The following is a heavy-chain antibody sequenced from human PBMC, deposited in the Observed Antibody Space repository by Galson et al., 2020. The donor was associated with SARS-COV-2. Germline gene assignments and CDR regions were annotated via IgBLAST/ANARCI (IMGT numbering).Heavy chain of an antibody. V-gene: IGHV3-33*01. D-gene: IGHD3-22*01. J-gene: IGHJ3*01. CDR1: GFTFSSYG. CDR3: ARDAYDSSGLYP. Sequence: GESLKIPCAASGFTFSSYGMHWVRQAPGKGLEWVAVIWYDGSNKYYADSVKGRFTISRDNSKNTLYLQMNSLRAEDTAVYYCARDAYDSSGLYPWGQGTMVTVSS. CDR2: IWYDGSNK.